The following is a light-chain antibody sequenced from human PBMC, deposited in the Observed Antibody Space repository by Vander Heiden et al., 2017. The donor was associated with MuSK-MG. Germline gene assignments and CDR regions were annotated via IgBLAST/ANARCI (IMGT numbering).Light chain of an antibody. J-gene: IGKJ1*01. CDR3: QQENNCPQT. V-gene: IGKV3-15*01. CDR2: SVS. Sequence: EIVMTQATGTLSVSPGERATRSCRASQSVSGHLPCHQHVPGQAPRLLIYSVSATSTGIPARFSDSGPAIEFTLTISSMQSEAFPVYYCQQENNCPQTSGQRTKVEIK. CDR1: QSVSGH.